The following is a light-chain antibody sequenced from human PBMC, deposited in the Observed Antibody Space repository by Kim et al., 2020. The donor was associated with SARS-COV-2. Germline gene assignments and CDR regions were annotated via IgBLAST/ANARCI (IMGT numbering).Light chain of an antibody. CDR3: AAWDDSLNGPV. CDR2: SNN. J-gene: IGLJ3*02. CDR1: SSNIGSNT. Sequence: GQRVTISCSVSSSNIGSNTVNWYRQLPRTAPKLLISSNNQRPSGVPDRFSGSKSGTSASLAISGLQSEDEADYYCAAWDDSLNGPVFGGGTQLTVL. V-gene: IGLV1-44*01.